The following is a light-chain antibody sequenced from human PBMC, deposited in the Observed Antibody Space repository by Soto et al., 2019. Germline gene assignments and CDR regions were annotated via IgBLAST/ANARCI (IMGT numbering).Light chain of an antibody. Sequence: MTQSPYTLYVSTGERVTLSCRASQSVSDKLAWYQQKPGQGPRLLVYRASTRTLGIPARFSGSESGTEFTLTISRLEPEDFAVYYCQQYGISPMTFAQGTRLEIK. V-gene: IGKV3-15*01. CDR1: QSVSDK. CDR2: RAS. J-gene: IGKJ5*01. CDR3: QQYGISPMT.